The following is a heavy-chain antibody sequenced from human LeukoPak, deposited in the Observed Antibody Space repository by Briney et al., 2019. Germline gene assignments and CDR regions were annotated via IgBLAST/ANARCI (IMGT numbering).Heavy chain of an antibody. CDR2: INHSGST. CDR3: ARGRPPLIAARPFDY. CDR1: GGSFSGYY. V-gene: IGHV4-34*01. J-gene: IGHJ4*02. Sequence: SETLSLICAVYGGSFSGYYWSWIRQPPGKGLEWIGEINHSGSTNYNPSLKSRVTISVDTSKNQFSLKLSSVTAADTAVYYCARGRPPLIAARPFDYWGQGTLVTVSS. D-gene: IGHD6-6*01.